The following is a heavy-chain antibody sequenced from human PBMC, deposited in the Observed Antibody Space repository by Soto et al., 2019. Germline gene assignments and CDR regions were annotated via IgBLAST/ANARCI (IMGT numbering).Heavy chain of an antibody. CDR3: ARGRYCLTGRCFPNWFDS. D-gene: IGHD2-15*01. Sequence: PSETPSPTSPVSGDSPSSVFFFLAWVRQPPGRALEYIGYIYKSTTTYYNPSFESRVAISLDTSKSQFSLNVTSVTAADTAVYFCARGRYCLTGRCFPNWFDSWGQGTLVTVSS. V-gene: IGHV4-30-4*01. CDR1: GDSPSSVFFF. CDR2: IYKSTTT. J-gene: IGHJ5*01.